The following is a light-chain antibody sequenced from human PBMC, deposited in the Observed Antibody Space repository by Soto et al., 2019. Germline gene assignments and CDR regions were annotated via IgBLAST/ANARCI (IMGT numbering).Light chain of an antibody. CDR3: QQSYSIPRT. V-gene: IGKV3-20*01. CDR2: GAS. J-gene: IGKJ2*01. Sequence: DIVLTQSPGTLSLSPGERATLSCRASQIISSTYLGWYQQKPGQAPRLLIYGASSRATGIPDRFSGSGSGTDFTLTISSLQPEDFATYYCQQSYSIPRTFGQGTKLEIK. CDR1: QIISSTY.